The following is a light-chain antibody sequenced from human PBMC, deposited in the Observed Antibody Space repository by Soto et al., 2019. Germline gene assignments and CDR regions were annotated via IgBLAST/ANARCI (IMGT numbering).Light chain of an antibody. Sequence: QSALTQPPSASGSPGQSVTISCTGTSSDVGGYNYVSWYQQHPGKAPKLMIYEVSKRPSGVPDRFSGSKSGNTASLTVSGLQAEDEADYYCSSYAGSTGVFGGVTKLTVL. J-gene: IGLJ3*02. CDR1: SSDVGGYNY. CDR2: EVS. V-gene: IGLV2-8*01. CDR3: SSYAGSTGV.